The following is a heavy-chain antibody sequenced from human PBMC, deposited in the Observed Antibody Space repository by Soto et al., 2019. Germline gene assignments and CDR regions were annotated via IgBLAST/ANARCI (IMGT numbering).Heavy chain of an antibody. D-gene: IGHD6-13*01. Sequence: GGSLRLSCAASGFTFSSYAMSWVRQAPGKGLEWVSAISGSGGSTYYADSVKGRFTISRDNSKNTLYLQMNSLRAEDTAVYYCANPSKPGPAAAGLDYWGQGTLVTVSS. V-gene: IGHV3-23*01. CDR3: ANPSKPGPAAAGLDY. CDR1: GFTFSSYA. CDR2: ISGSGGST. J-gene: IGHJ4*02.